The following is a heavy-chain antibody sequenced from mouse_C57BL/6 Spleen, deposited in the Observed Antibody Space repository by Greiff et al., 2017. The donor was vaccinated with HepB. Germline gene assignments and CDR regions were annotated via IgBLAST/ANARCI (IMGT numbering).Heavy chain of an antibody. V-gene: IGHV1-5*01. Sequence: VHVKQSGTVLARPGASVKMSCKTSGYTFTSYWMHWVKQRPGQGLEWIGAIYPGNSDTSYNQKFKGKAKLTAVTSASTAYMELSSLTNEDSAVSSCTRKAYYYGSSYGDYWGKGTTLTVSS. D-gene: IGHD1-1*01. CDR3: TRKAYYYGSSYGDY. J-gene: IGHJ2*01. CDR2: IYPGNSDT. CDR1: GYTFTSYW.